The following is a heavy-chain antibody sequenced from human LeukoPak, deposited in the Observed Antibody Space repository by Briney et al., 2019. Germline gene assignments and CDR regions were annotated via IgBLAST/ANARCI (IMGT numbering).Heavy chain of an antibody. Sequence: GGSLRLSCAASGFTFSSYSMNWVRQAPGKGLEWVSSISSSSSYIHYADSAKGRFTISRDNSKNTLYLQMNSLRAEDTAVYYCAKGDGYDYVWGSYRPYFDYWGQGTLVTVSS. D-gene: IGHD3-16*02. CDR2: ISSSSSYI. J-gene: IGHJ4*02. CDR1: GFTFSSYS. CDR3: AKGDGYDYVWGSYRPYFDY. V-gene: IGHV3-21*04.